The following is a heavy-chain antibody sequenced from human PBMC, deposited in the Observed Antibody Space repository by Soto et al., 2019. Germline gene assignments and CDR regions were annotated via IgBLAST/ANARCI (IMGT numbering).Heavy chain of an antibody. D-gene: IGHD2-2*03. CDR1: GFTFGDYA. CDR3: SRDGGYCSSTSCELDY. V-gene: IGHV3-49*03. Sequence: PGGSLRLSCAGSGFTFGDYAMTWFRQAPGKGLEWVGFIRSKTYGGTTEYAASVKGRFTISRDDSKSIAYLQMNSLKTEDTAMYYCSRDGGYCSSTSCELDYWGQGTLVTVSS. CDR2: IRSKTYGGTT. J-gene: IGHJ4*02.